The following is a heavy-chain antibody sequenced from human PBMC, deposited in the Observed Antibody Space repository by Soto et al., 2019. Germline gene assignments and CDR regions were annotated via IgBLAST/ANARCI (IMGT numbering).Heavy chain of an antibody. CDR2: IYYSGTT. CDR1: GDSITSNIYF. CDR3: ARHFSVDYFDY. V-gene: IGHV4-39*01. Sequence: SDTLCLTCTVCGDSITSNIYFWAWIRQPPGKGLEWIGSIYYSGTTYYNPSLKSRVTISVDRSKNQFSLKLSSVTAADTAVYYCARHFSVDYFDYWGQGALVTVSS. J-gene: IGHJ4*02.